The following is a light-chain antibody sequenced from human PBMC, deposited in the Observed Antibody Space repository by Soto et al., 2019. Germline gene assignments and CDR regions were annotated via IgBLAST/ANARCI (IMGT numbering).Light chain of an antibody. Sequence: EIVLTQSPGALSLSPGERATLSCRASQSVSSSYLAWYQQKPGQAPRLLIYGASSRATGIPDRFSGSGSGTDFTLTIIRLESEDVAVYYCKEHANLLKTFPEGTKVDIK. CDR3: KEHANLLKT. CDR2: GAS. V-gene: IGKV3-20*01. J-gene: IGKJ1*01. CDR1: QSVSSSY.